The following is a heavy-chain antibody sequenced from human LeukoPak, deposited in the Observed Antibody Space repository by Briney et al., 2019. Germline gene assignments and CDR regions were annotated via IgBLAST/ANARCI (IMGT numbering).Heavy chain of an antibody. Sequence: ASVKVSCKASGYTFTSYDINWVRQATGQGLEWMGWMNLNSGDTGYAQKFQGRVTITRNTSISTAYMELSSLRSEDTAVYYSARGRAARSYYYYYMDVWGKGTTVTVSS. D-gene: IGHD6-6*01. V-gene: IGHV1-8*03. CDR1: GYTFTSYD. CDR2: MNLNSGDT. J-gene: IGHJ6*03. CDR3: ARGRAARSYYYYYMDV.